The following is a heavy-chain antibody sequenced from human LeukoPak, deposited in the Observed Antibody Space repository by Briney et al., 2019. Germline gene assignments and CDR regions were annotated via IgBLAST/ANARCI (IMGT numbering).Heavy chain of an antibody. CDR3: ARDLLAAAGTAVDY. D-gene: IGHD6-13*01. CDR1: RYTLTGYY. CDR2: INPNSGGT. J-gene: IGHJ4*02. V-gene: IGHV1-2*02. Sequence: ASVKVSCKALRYTLTGYYMHWVRQAPGQGLEWMGWINPNSGGTNYAQKFQGRVTMTRDTSISTAYMELSRLRSDDTAVYYCARDLLAAAGTAVDYWGQGTLVTVSS.